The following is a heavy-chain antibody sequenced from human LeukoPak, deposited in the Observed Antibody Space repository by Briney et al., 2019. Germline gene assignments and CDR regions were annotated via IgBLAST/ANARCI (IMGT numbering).Heavy chain of an antibody. CDR2: ISGSSFYI. V-gene: IGHV3-21*01. J-gene: IGHJ4*02. D-gene: IGHD5-18*01. CDR1: GFIFSSC. Sequence: PGGSLRLSCAASGFIFSSCMNWVRQVPGKGLEWVSSISGSSFYINYADSVRGRFTISRDNAENSVYLQMSSLRDEDTAVYYCARIRDPYGYAHLDLWGQGTLVTVSS. CDR3: ARIRDPYGYAHLDL.